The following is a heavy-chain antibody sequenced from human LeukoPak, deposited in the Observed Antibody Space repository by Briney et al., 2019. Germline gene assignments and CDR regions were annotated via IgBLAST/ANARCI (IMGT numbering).Heavy chain of an antibody. J-gene: IGHJ3*02. V-gene: IGHV3-21*01. Sequence: GSLRLSCAASGFTFSSYSMNWVRQAPGKVLEWGSSISSSSSYIYYADSVKGRFTISRDNAKNSLYLQMNSLRAEDTAVYYCARDITMVRGVTDAFDIWGQGTMVTVSS. CDR3: ARDITMVRGVTDAFDI. D-gene: IGHD3-10*01. CDR1: GFTFSSYS. CDR2: ISSSSSYI.